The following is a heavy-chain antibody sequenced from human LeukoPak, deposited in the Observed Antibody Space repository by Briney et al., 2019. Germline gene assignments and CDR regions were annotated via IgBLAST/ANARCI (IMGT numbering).Heavy chain of an antibody. V-gene: IGHV5-51*01. Sequence: HGESLKISCKGSGFTFTTYSFAWVRQMPGKGLEWMEVIYAGDSSTRYSPSLQGQVTISVDKSISTAYLQWSSLKASDSAIYYGARHRCYDSWGQGTLVTVSS. CDR2: IYAGDSST. CDR3: ARHRCYDS. J-gene: IGHJ4*02. D-gene: IGHD3-16*01. CDR1: GFTFTTYS.